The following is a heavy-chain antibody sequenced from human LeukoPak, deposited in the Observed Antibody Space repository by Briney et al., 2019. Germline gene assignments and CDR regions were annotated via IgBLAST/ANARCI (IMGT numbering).Heavy chain of an antibody. Sequence: PSETLSLTCTVSGGSISSYYWSWIRQPAGKGLEWIGRIYSSGSTNYNPSLKSRVTMSVDTSKNQFSLKLSSVAAADTAVYYCARVGLGGISFFDPWGQGTLVTVSS. D-gene: IGHD4-23*01. J-gene: IGHJ5*02. CDR1: GGSISSYY. CDR3: ARVGLGGISFFDP. CDR2: IYSSGST. V-gene: IGHV4-4*07.